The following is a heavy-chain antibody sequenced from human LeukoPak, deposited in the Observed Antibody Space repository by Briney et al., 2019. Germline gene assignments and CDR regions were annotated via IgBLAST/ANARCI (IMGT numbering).Heavy chain of an antibody. CDR3: ARDRRRQYQLLYAFDI. Sequence: GGSLRLSCAASGFTFSSYGMHWVRQAPGKGLEWVAVISYDGSNKYYADSVKGRFTISRDNSKNTLYLQMNSLRAEDTAVYYCARDRRRQYQLLYAFDIWGQGTMVTVSS. CDR1: GFTFSSYG. V-gene: IGHV3-30*03. D-gene: IGHD2-2*01. J-gene: IGHJ3*02. CDR2: ISYDGSNK.